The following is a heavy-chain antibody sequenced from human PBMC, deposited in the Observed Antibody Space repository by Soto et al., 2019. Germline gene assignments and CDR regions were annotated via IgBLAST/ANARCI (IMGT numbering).Heavy chain of an antibody. V-gene: IGHV3-23*01. CDR2: ISGSGVTA. CDR1: RFSFTPYA. J-gene: IGHJ6*01. Sequence: LSLSCASSRFSFTPYAMTVARQAPAKGLEWVSGISGSGVTAYYAGSVKGRCTMSRDNSKNTLYLQMNSLRAEETPVDYCAKAYSGTTITGDGMDVWGQGTTVTVS. CDR3: AKAYSGTTITGDGMDV. D-gene: IGHD4-4*01.